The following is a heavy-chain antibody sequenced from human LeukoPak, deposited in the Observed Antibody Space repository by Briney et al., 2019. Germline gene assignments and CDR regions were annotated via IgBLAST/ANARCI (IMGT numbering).Heavy chain of an antibody. Sequence: SETLSLTCTVSGGSISSGGYYWSWIRQHPGKGLEWIGYIYYSGSTYYNPSLKSRVTISVDTSKNQFSLKLSSVTAADTAVYHCARGLAFDGLGITGIVRPWFDPWGQGTLVTVSS. CDR2: IYYSGST. V-gene: IGHV4-31*03. J-gene: IGHJ5*02. D-gene: IGHD1-20*01. CDR1: GGSISSGGYY. CDR3: ARGLAFDGLGITGIVRPWFDP.